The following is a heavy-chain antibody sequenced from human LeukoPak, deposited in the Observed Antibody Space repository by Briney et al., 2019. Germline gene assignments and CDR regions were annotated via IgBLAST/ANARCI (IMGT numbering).Heavy chain of an antibody. CDR1: GYSISSGYY. Sequence: SETLSLTCTVSGYSISSGYYWGWIRPPPGKGLEWIGSIYHSGSTYYNPSLKSRVTISVDTSKNQFSLKLSSVTAADTAVYYCARVRGYSYAFDYWGQGTLVTVSS. V-gene: IGHV4-38-2*02. J-gene: IGHJ4*02. CDR3: ARVRGYSYAFDY. CDR2: IYHSGST. D-gene: IGHD5-18*01.